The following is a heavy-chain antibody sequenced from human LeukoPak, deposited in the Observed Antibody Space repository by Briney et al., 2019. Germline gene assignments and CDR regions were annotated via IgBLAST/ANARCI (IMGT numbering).Heavy chain of an antibody. V-gene: IGHV4-59*01. J-gene: IGHJ4*02. CDR1: GGSISSYY. Sequence: SETLSLTCTVSGGSISSYYWSWIRQPPGKGLEWIGYIYYSGSTNYNPSLKSRVTISVDTSKNQFSLKLSSVTAADAAVYYCARGQYDYVWGSYSIGYFDYWGQGTLVTVSS. CDR3: ARGQYDYVWGSYSIGYFDY. CDR2: IYYSGST. D-gene: IGHD3-16*01.